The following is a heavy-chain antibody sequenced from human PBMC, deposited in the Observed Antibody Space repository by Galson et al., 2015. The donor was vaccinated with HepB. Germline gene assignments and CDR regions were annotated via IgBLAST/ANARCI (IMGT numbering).Heavy chain of an antibody. CDR1: GFTFTSSA. CDR2: IVVGSGNT. V-gene: IGHV1-58*02. D-gene: IGHD3-3*01. J-gene: IGHJ4*02. Sequence: SVKVSCKASGFTFTSSAMQWVRQARGQRLEWIGWIVVGSGNTNYAQKFQERVTITRDMSTSTAYMELSSLRSEDTAVYYCAASLDFWSGYYSSPWSYFDYWGQGTLVTVSS. CDR3: AASLDFWSGYYSSPWSYFDY.